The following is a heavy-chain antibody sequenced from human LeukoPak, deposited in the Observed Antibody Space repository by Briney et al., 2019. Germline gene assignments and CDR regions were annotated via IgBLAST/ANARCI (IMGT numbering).Heavy chain of an antibody. V-gene: IGHV5-51*01. CDR3: ARCITMVRGFIISNHYYYGMDV. J-gene: IGHJ6*02. CDR1: GYRFTNYW. CDR2: IYPGDSDT. D-gene: IGHD3-10*01. Sequence: GESLKISCKGSGYRFTNYWIGWVRQMPGKGLEWMGIIYPGDSDTRYSPSFQGQVTISADKSTSTAYLQWSSLKASDTAVYYCARCITMVRGFIISNHYYYGMDVWGQGTTVTVSS.